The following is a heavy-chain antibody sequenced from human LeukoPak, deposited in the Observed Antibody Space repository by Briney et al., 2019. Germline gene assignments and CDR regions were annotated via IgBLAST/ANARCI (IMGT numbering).Heavy chain of an antibody. CDR2: IRYDGSNK. D-gene: IGHD6-13*01. J-gene: IGHJ4*02. CDR1: GFTFSRYG. V-gene: IGHV3-30*02. Sequence: GVSLRLSCAASGFTFSRYGMHWVRQAPGKGLEWVAFIRYDGSNKYYADSVKGRFTISRDNSKNTLYLQMNSLRAEDTAVYYCAKVPSYSSSWCDYWGQGTLVTVSS. CDR3: AKVPSYSSSWCDY.